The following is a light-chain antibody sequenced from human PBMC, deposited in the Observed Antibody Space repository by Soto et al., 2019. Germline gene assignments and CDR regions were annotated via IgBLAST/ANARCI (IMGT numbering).Light chain of an antibody. J-gene: IGKJ2*01. Sequence: DIQMTQSPSTLSASVGDRVTITCRASQSISSWLAWYQQKPGKAPKLLIYKESSLESGVPSRFSGSGSGTEVTLTISSLQPDDFATYCCQQYNSYWYTFGQGTKLEIK. V-gene: IGKV1-5*03. CDR2: KES. CDR3: QQYNSYWYT. CDR1: QSISSW.